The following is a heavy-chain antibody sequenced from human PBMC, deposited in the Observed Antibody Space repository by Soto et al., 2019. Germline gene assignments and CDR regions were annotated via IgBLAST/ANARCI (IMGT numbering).Heavy chain of an antibody. V-gene: IGHV4-39*01. CDR1: AASSRRSGFF. J-gene: IGHJ4*02. CDR2: IYYRGTT. CDR3: ARRYGGTLEY. D-gene: IGHD4-17*01. Sequence: SETLSLNCTITAASSRRSGFFWGCIRQHPGKGLEWIGSIYYRGTTYYNPSLKSRSTISVDMSKNQFYLNLTSVTAAYTAVYYCARRYGGTLEYWGQGTLVTVS.